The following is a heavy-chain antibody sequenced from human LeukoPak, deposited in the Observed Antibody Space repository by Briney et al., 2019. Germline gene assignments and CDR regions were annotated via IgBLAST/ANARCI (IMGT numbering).Heavy chain of an antibody. CDR1: GFTFSSYA. D-gene: IGHD3-3*01. CDR2: ISSSGSTI. V-gene: IGHV3-48*04. CDR3: ARGPWSGRTDY. J-gene: IGHJ4*02. Sequence: GGSLRLSCAASGFTFSSYAMSWVRQAPGKGLEWVSYISSSGSTIYYADSVKGRFTISRDNAKNSLYLQMNSLRAEDTAVYYCARGPWSGRTDYWGQGTLVTVSS.